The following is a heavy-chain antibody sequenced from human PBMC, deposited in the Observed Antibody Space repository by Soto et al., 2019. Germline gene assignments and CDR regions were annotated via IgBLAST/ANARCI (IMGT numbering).Heavy chain of an antibody. CDR2: INPDTRVT. CDR3: ARSAQYSASLEFDY. D-gene: IGHD5-12*01. J-gene: IGHJ4*02. CDR1: GYVFTDYL. Sequence: QVQLLQSGAEVKKPGASVKVSCKTSGYVFTDYLIHWVRQAPGQGLEWMGWINPDTRVTVYGQNFQGRVTLAIDTPVNTVNMELSRLRAGDTASYYCARSAQYSASLEFDYWGQGTLVAVSS. V-gene: IGHV1-2*02.